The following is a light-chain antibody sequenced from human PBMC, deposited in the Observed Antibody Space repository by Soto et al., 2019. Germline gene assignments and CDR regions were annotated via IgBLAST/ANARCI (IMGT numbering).Light chain of an antibody. J-gene: IGKJ1*01. Sequence: DIQMTQAPSSLSASVGDSVTITFRASQGIRNDLGWYQQKPGKAPKRLIYAASSLHSGVPSRFSGIGPETEFTLTLRNRQPEDFATFDCGQHNIYPTVGKGTKVEI. CDR2: AAS. V-gene: IGKV1-17*02. CDR1: QGIRND. CDR3: GQHNIYPT.